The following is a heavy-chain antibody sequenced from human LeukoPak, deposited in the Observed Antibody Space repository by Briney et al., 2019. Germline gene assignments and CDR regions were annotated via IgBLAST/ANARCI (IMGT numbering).Heavy chain of an antibody. CDR1: GFTFSSYG. D-gene: IGHD2-2*01. CDR2: IRYDGSNK. Sequence: PGGSLRLSCAASGFTFSSYGMHWVRQAPGKGLEWVAFIRYDGSNKYYAGSVKGRFTISRDNSKNTLYLQMNSLRAEDTAVYYCAKDSKAVPAATDLYYYYMDVWGKGTTVTVSS. V-gene: IGHV3-30*02. CDR3: AKDSKAVPAATDLYYYYMDV. J-gene: IGHJ6*03.